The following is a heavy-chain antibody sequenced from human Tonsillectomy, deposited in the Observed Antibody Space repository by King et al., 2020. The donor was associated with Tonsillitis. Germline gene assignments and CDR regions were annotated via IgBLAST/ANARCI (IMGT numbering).Heavy chain of an antibody. J-gene: IGHJ4*02. D-gene: IGHD4-23*01. CDR3: ARGGQGGKPHLDF. CDR2: MYYSGST. Sequence: VQLQESGPGLVKPSETLSLTCTVSGGSITRNNWNWIRQPPGKGLEWIGYMYYSGSTKYNPSLKSRVAISVDTSKNQFSLKLSSVTAADTAVYYCARGGQGGKPHLDFWGQGTLGTVSP. V-gene: IGHV4-59*01. CDR1: GGSITRNN.